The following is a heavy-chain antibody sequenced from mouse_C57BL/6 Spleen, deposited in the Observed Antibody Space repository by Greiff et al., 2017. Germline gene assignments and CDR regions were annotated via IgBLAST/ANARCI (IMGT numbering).Heavy chain of an antibody. CDR2: IYPSDSET. CDR3: ARGDSSGPWGFAY. Sequence: QVHVKQPGAELVRPGSSVKLSCKASGYTFTSYWMDWVKQRPGQGLEWIGNIYPSDSETHYNQKFKDKATLTVDKSSSTAYMQLSSLTSEDSAVYYCARGDSSGPWGFAYWGQGTLVTVSA. D-gene: IGHD3-2*02. V-gene: IGHV1-61*01. J-gene: IGHJ3*01. CDR1: GYTFTSYW.